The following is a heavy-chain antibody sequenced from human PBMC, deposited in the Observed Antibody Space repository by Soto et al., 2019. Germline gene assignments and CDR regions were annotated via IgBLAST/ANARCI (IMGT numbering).Heavy chain of an antibody. CDR3: ARDWPLYSGNEFYFDY. D-gene: IGHD5-12*01. V-gene: IGHV1-18*01. CDR1: GYTFTNYG. CDR2: ISGYNGNT. J-gene: IGHJ4*02. Sequence: QVQLVQSGAEVKKPGASVKVSCRASGYTFTNYGISWVRQAPGQGLEWMGWISGYNGNTNYAQKLQGRVTLTTDISTRTAFLELRSLRSDDTAVYSCARDWPLYSGNEFYFDYWGQGTQVTVPS.